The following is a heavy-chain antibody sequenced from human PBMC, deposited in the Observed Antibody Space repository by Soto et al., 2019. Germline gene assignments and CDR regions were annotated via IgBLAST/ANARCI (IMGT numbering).Heavy chain of an antibody. CDR1: GGSMSSSSYY. Sequence: QLQLQESGPGLVKPSETLSLTCTVSGGSMSSSSYYWGWIRQPPGKGLEWIGSIYYSGSTYYNPSLKSRVTISVDTSKNQFSLKLSSVTAADTAVYYCASFDYYGSGSSDYWGQGTLVTVSS. D-gene: IGHD3-10*01. J-gene: IGHJ4*02. V-gene: IGHV4-39*01. CDR2: IYYSGST. CDR3: ASFDYYGSGSSDY.